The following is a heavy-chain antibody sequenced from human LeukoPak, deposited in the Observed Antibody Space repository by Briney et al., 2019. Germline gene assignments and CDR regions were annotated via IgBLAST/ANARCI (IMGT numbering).Heavy chain of an antibody. CDR2: INPNSGGT. V-gene: IGHV1-2*02. D-gene: IGHD3-10*01. J-gene: IGHJ4*02. CDR1: GYTFTGYY. CDR3: ARVARVRDFTFDPKIDY. Sequence: ASVKVSCKASGYTFTGYYMHWVRQAPGQGLEWMGWINPNSGGTNYAQKFQGRVTMTRDTSISTAYMELSRLRSDDTAVYYCARVARVRDFTFDPKIDYGAREPWSPSPQ.